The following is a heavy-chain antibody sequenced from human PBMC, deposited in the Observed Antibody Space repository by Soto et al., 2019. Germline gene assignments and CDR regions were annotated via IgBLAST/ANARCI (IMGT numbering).Heavy chain of an antibody. CDR1: GYTFTSYD. Sequence: QVQLVQSGAEVKKPGASVKVSCKASGYTFTSYDINWVRQATGQGLEWMGWMNPNSGNTGYAQKCQGRVTMTRNTSISTAYLDLSSLRSEDTAVYYCARERSAAGTGWFDPWGQGTLVTVSS. J-gene: IGHJ5*02. CDR2: MNPNSGNT. V-gene: IGHV1-8*01. D-gene: IGHD6-13*01. CDR3: ARERSAAGTGWFDP.